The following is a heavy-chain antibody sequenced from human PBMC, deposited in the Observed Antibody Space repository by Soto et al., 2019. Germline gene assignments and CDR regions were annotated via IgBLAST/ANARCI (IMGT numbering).Heavy chain of an antibody. CDR2: MNPNSGNT. J-gene: IGHJ5*02. Sequence: QVQLVQSGAEVKKPGASVKVSCKASGYTFTSYDINWVRQATGQGLEWMGWMNPNSGNTGYAQKFQGRVTMTRNTSRSTANMERSSLRSEDTAGYYCAREGYDFWSGYRPWGQGTLVTVSS. D-gene: IGHD3-3*01. CDR3: AREGYDFWSGYRP. V-gene: IGHV1-8*01. CDR1: GYTFTSYD.